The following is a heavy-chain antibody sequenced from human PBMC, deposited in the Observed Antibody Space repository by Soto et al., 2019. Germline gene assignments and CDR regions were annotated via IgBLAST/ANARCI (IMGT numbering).Heavy chain of an antibody. CDR1: GFTFSSYG. CDR3: ANTVRNDEDAFDI. J-gene: IGHJ3*02. V-gene: IGHV3-30*18. Sequence: QVQLVESGGGVVQPGRSLRLSCAASGFTFSSYGMHWVRQAPGKGLEWVAVISYDGSNKYYADSVKGRFTISRDNSKNTLYLQMNSLRAEDTAVYYCANTVRNDEDAFDIWGKGRRVTVSS. D-gene: IGHD1-1*01. CDR2: ISYDGSNK.